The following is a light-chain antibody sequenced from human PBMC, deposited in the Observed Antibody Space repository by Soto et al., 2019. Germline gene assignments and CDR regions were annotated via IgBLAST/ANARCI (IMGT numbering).Light chain of an antibody. CDR2: EVS. CDR1: SSDVRDYNY. CDR3: CSYAGTYTVV. Sequence: QSALTQPRSVSGSPGQSVTISCTGTSSDVRDYNYVSWYQQHPGKAPKFIIYEVSKRPSGVPDRFSGSKSGNTASLTISGLQAEDEADYYCCSYAGTYTVVFGGGTQLTVL. V-gene: IGLV2-11*01. J-gene: IGLJ2*01.